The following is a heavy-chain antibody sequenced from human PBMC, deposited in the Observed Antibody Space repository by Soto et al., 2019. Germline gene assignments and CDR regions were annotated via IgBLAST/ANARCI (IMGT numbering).Heavy chain of an antibody. J-gene: IGHJ4*02. V-gene: IGHV3-23*01. CDR3: AKVYCSSTSCYPPPYYFDY. D-gene: IGHD2-2*01. CDR1: GFTFSSYA. Sequence: TGGSLRLSCAAPGFTFSSYAMSWVRQAPGKGLEWVSAISGSGGSTYYADSVKGRFTISRDNSKNTLYLQMNSLRAEDTAVYYCAKVYCSSTSCYPPPYYFDYWGQGTLVTVSS. CDR2: ISGSGGST.